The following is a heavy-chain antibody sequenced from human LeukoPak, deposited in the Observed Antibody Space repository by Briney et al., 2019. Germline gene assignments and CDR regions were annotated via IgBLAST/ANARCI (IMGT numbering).Heavy chain of an antibody. CDR3: ARGDMITFGGVIVNTFDY. V-gene: IGHV3-30*03. Sequence: GKSLRLSCAASGFIFRSYGMHWVRQAPGKGLEWVAVISYDGSNKFYADSVEARFTISRDNSKNKLYLQMNSLRPDDTAVYYCARGDMITFGGVIVNTFDYWGQGTLVTVSS. D-gene: IGHD3-16*02. J-gene: IGHJ4*02. CDR2: ISYDGSNK. CDR1: GFIFRSYG.